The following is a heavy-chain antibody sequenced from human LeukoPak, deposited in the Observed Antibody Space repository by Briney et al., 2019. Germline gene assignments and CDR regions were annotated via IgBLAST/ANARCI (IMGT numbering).Heavy chain of an antibody. CDR3: AREGYYDSSALDY. Sequence: SVKVSCKTSGYTFTSYGISWVRQAPGQGLEWMGGIIPIFGTANYAQKFQGRVTITADESTSTAYMELSSLRSEDTAVYYCAREGYYDSSALDYWGQGTLVTVSS. V-gene: IGHV1-69*13. J-gene: IGHJ4*02. CDR1: GYTFTSYG. D-gene: IGHD3-22*01. CDR2: IIPIFGTA.